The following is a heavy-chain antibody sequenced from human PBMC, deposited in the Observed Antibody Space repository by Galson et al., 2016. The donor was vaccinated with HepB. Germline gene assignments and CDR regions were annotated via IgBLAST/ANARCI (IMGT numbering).Heavy chain of an antibody. CDR3: ARGGFDILTT. Sequence: SVKVSCKASGYRFTDSGINWVRQAPGQGLEWMGWISGHSGKTHFAEEFQDRVTMTTDTSTSTAYMELRTLRSDDTVIYYCARGGFDILTTWGQGTLVIVSS. V-gene: IGHV1-18*01. J-gene: IGHJ1*01. D-gene: IGHD3-9*01. CDR2: ISGHSGKT. CDR1: GYRFTDSG.